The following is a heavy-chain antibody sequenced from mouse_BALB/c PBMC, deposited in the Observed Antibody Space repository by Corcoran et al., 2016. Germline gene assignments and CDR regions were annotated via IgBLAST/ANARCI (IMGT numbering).Heavy chain of an antibody. CDR1: GYSITSGYF. V-gene: IGHV3-6*02. J-gene: IGHJ3*01. D-gene: IGHD2-3*01. CDR2: IRYDGSN. Sequence: DVQLQQSGPGLVKPSQSLSFSCSVTGYSITSGYFWNWIRKFPGNKLEWMGYIRYDGSNNYNPSLKNRTSITRDTSKNQFFLKLNSVTTEDTATYYYASYDGYYDWVAYWGQGTVVTVS. CDR3: ASYDGYYDWVAY.